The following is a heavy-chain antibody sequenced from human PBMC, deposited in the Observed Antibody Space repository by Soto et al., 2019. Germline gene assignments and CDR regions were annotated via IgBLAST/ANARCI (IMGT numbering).Heavy chain of an antibody. CDR1: GFVFRGYG. V-gene: IGHV3-23*01. CDR3: AKVVHMATFRGYFDY. CDR2: INGDGGST. J-gene: IGHJ4*01. D-gene: IGHD5-12*01. Sequence: EVQLLESGGGLVQRGGSLRLSCAASGFVFRGYGMSWVRQAPGKGLEWVAAINGDGGSTYYADSVKGRFTISRDNSKNTLDLQMNSLRDEDTAVYYCAKVVHMATFRGYFDYWGHGTLVTVSS.